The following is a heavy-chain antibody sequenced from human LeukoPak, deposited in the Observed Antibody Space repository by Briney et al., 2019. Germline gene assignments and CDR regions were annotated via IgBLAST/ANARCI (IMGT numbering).Heavy chain of an antibody. J-gene: IGHJ4*02. CDR1: GYSFTSYW. CDR3: ARSRGYSYGYVDY. CDR2: IYPGDSDT. D-gene: IGHD5-18*01. V-gene: IGHV5-51*01. Sequence: GESLKISCKGSGYSFTSYWIGWVRQMPGKGLEWMGIIYPGDSDTRYSPSFQGQVTISADKSISTAYLQWSSLRASDTAIYYCARSRGYSYGYVDYWGQGTLVTVSS.